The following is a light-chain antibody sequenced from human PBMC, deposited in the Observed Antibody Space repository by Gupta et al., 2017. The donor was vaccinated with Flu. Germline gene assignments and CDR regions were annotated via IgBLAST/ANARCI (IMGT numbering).Light chain of an antibody. CDR1: QSVSTF. Sequence: VLTQSPATLSFSPGDRATLSCTASQSVSTFLAWYQQRPGQAPRLLIYDASKRATGVPARFGGSGSGTDFTLTINSLGPEDVAVYYCQQRSDWPITFGQGTRL. J-gene: IGKJ5*01. V-gene: IGKV3-11*01. CDR3: QQRSDWPIT. CDR2: DAS.